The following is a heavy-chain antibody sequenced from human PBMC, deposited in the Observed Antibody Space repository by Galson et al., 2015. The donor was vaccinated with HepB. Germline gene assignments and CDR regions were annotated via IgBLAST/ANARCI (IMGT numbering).Heavy chain of an antibody. D-gene: IGHD3-3*01. CDR3: ARGCYDFWSGYYTCYGMDV. CDR2: ISAYNGNT. J-gene: IGHJ6*02. V-gene: IGHV1-18*04. CDR1: GYTFTSYG. Sequence: VKVSCKASGYTFTSYGISWVRQAPGQGLEWMGWISAYNGNTNYAQKLQGRVTMTTDTSTSTAYMELRSLRSDDTAVYYCARGCYDFWSGYYTCYGMDVWGQGTTVTVSS.